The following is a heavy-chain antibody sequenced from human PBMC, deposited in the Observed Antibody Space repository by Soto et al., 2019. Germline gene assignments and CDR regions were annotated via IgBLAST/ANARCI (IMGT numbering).Heavy chain of an antibody. CDR2: VYYSGST. CDR1: GGSLSSYY. Sequence: PSETLSLTCTVSGGSLSSYYWSWVRQPPGKGLEWIGYVYYSGSTNFNPSLRSRVTISVDTSKNQFSLKLSSVTAADTAVYCCASVLELRGYYYMDVWGKGTTVTSP. D-gene: IGHD1-7*01. V-gene: IGHV4-59*08. J-gene: IGHJ6*03. CDR3: ASVLELRGYYYMDV.